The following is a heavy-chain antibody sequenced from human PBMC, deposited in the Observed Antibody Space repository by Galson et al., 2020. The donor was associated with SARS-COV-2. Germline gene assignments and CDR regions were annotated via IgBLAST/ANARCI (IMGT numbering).Heavy chain of an antibody. CDR2: ISWNSGSI. CDR3: AKEDRSITSFGVVRRTGFDY. V-gene: IGHV3-9*01. D-gene: IGHD3-3*01. J-gene: IGHJ4*02. CDR1: GFTFDDYA. Sequence: SLKISCAASGFTFDDYAMHWVRQAPGKGLEWVSGISWNSGSIGYADSVKGRFTISRDNAKNSLYLQMNSLRAEDTALYYCAKEDRSITSFGVVRRTGFDYWGQGTLVTVSS.